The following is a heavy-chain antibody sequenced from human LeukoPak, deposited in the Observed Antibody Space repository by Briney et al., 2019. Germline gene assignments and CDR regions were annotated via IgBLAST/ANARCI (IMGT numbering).Heavy chain of an antibody. CDR1: GFTVSSNY. CDR3: AREFVEYYYDSSGYRIHDYYGMDV. J-gene: IGHJ6*02. CDR2: IYYSGST. V-gene: IGHV4-59*02. D-gene: IGHD3-22*01. Sequence: GSLRLSCAASGFTVSSNYMSWVRQAPGKGLEWIGYIYYSGSTNYNPSLKSRVAISVDTSKNQFSLKLSSVTAADTAVYYCAREFVEYYYDSSGYRIHDYYGMDVWGQGTTVTVSS.